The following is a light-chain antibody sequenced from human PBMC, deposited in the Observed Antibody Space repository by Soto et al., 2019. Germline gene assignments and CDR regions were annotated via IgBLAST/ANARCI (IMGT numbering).Light chain of an antibody. Sequence: EIVMTQSPATLSVSPGERATLSCRASQSVTSNLAWYQQKPGQAPRLLMYGASTRATGIPARFSGSGSGTEFTLTISSLQSEEFAVYYCQQYNNWYTFGQGTKLEIK. CDR2: GAS. J-gene: IGKJ2*01. V-gene: IGKV3-15*01. CDR3: QQYNNWYT. CDR1: QSVTSN.